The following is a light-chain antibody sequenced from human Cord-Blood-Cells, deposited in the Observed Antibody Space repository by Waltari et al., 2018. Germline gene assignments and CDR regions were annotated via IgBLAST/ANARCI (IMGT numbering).Light chain of an antibody. CDR1: SSNIGNNY. CDR3: GTWDSSLSADWV. CDR2: ENN. J-gene: IGLJ3*02. Sequence: QSVLTQPPSVSAAPGQKVTISCSGSSSNIGNNYVSWSQPLPGTAPKLLIYENNKRPSGIPDRFSGSKSGTSATLGITGLQTGDEADYYCGTWDSSLSADWVFGGGTKLTVL. V-gene: IGLV1-51*02.